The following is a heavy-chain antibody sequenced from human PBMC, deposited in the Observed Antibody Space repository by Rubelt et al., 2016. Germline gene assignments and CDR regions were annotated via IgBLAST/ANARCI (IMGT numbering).Heavy chain of an antibody. J-gene: IGHJ6*02. Sequence: GLEWIGYIYSSGSTNYNASLKSGVTISIDRSKNQFSLNLRSVTAADTAVYYCERDRTPSGYDSGMDVWGQGTTVTVSS. CDR3: ERDRTPSGYDSGMDV. CDR2: IYSSGST. D-gene: IGHD5-12*01. V-gene: IGHV4-59*01.